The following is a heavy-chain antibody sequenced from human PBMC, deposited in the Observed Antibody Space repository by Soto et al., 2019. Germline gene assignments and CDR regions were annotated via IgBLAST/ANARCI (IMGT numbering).Heavy chain of an antibody. Sequence: QVQLVQSGAEVKKPGASVKVSCKASGYTFTNFGISWVRQAPGQGLEWMGWISAYNGDTDYEQKLQGRLTLTTDTSTSTAYMELRGLRSDDAAVYYCARDTYIIIIPGAVGGPDYWGQGTLVTVSS. CDR1: GYTFTNFG. CDR3: ARDTYIIIIPGAVGGPDY. V-gene: IGHV1-18*01. J-gene: IGHJ4*02. CDR2: ISAYNGDT. D-gene: IGHD2-2*01.